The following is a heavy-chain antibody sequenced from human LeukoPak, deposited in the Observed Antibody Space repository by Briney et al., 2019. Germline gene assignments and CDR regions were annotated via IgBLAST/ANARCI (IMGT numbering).Heavy chain of an antibody. CDR3: ARDPYGDYSLVNWFDP. CDR2: ISSSSSTI. V-gene: IGHV3-48*04. J-gene: IGHJ5*02. CDR1: GFTFSSYS. Sequence: GGSLRLSCAASGFTFSSYSMNWVRQAPGKGLEWVSYISSSSSTIYYADSVKGRFTISRDNAKNSLYLQMNSLRAEDTAVYYCARDPYGDYSLVNWFDPWGQGTLVTVSS. D-gene: IGHD4-17*01.